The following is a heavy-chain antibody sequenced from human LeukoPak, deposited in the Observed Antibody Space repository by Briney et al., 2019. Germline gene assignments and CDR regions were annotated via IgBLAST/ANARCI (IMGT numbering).Heavy chain of an antibody. V-gene: IGHV6-1*01. CDR3: AREPYYDFWSGYLNY. CDR2: TYYRSKWYN. CDR1: GDSVSSNSAA. J-gene: IGHJ4*02. Sequence: SQTLSLTCAISGDSVSSNSAAWNWIRQSPSRGLEWLGRTYYRSKWYNDYAVSVKSRITINPDASKNQFSLQLNSVTPEDTAVYYCAREPYYDFWSGYLNYWGQGTLVTVSS. D-gene: IGHD3-3*01.